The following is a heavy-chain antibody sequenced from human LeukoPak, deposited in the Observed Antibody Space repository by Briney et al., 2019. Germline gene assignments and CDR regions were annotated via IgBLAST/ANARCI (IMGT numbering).Heavy chain of an antibody. Sequence: QTLSLTCAISGDSVSSNSAAWNWIRQSPSRGLEWLGRTYYRPKWYNDYAVSVKSRITINPDTSKNQFSLQLNSVTPEDTAVYYCARGGAGTMRNWFDPWGQGTLVTVSS. CDR2: TYYRPKWYN. J-gene: IGHJ5*02. CDR3: ARGGAGTMRNWFDP. D-gene: IGHD6-19*01. CDR1: GDSVSSNSAA. V-gene: IGHV6-1*01.